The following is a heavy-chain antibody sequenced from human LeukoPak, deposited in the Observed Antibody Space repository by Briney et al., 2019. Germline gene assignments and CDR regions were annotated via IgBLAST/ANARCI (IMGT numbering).Heavy chain of an antibody. CDR1: GFTFSSYG. CDR3: AKDCLTRCNWFDP. V-gene: IGHV3-33*06. J-gene: IGHJ5*02. CDR2: IWYDGSNK. Sequence: GRSLRLSCAASGFTFSSYGMHWVRQAPGKGLEWVAAIWYDGSNKYYADSVKGRFTISRDNSKNTLYLQMNSLRAEDTAVYYCAKDCLTRCNWFDPWGQGTLVTVSS. D-gene: IGHD5/OR15-5a*01.